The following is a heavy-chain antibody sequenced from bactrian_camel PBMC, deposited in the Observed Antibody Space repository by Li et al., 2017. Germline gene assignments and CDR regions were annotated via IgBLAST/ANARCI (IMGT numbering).Heavy chain of an antibody. J-gene: IGHJ4*01. Sequence: HVQLVESGGGSVQAGGSLRLSCAASGLSFSDHEMNWVRQAPGKEREGVAVISTADGSTYYADSVKGRFTISQDNAKNTVYLQMNSLKPEDAAVYYCAAEGTTRWSKTPCSGPYDFWGQGTQVTVS. CDR3: AAEGTTRWSKTPCSGPYDF. D-gene: IGHD5*01. CDR1: GLSFSDHE. CDR2: ISTADGST. V-gene: IGHV3S1*01.